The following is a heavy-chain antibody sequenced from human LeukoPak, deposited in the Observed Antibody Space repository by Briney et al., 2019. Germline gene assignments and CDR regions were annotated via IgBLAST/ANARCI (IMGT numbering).Heavy chain of an antibody. V-gene: IGHV4-59*01. Sequence: SETLSLTCTVSGGSISSYYWSWIRQPPGKGLEWIGYIYYSGSTNYNPSLESRVTISVDTSKNQFSLKLSSVTAADTAVYYCARGGSPSSWYLGFDYWGQGTLVTVSS. D-gene: IGHD6-13*01. CDR2: IYYSGST. J-gene: IGHJ4*02. CDR3: ARGGSPSSWYLGFDY. CDR1: GGSISSYY.